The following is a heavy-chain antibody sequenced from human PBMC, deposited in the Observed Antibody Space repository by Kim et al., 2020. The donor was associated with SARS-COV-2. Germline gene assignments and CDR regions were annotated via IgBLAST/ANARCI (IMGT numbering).Heavy chain of an antibody. CDR2: ISGSGGT. Sequence: GGSLRLSCAASGFTFSSYVMTWVRRAPGKGLEWVSFISGSGGTSYADSVKGRFTISRDNSKNTLYLQMNSLRAEDTAVYYCAKPGLMVRGSMRYYYYGMDVWGQGTTVTVSS. CDR3: AKPGLMVRGSMRYYYYGMDV. D-gene: IGHD3-10*01. CDR1: GFTFSSYV. V-gene: IGHV3-23*01. J-gene: IGHJ6*02.